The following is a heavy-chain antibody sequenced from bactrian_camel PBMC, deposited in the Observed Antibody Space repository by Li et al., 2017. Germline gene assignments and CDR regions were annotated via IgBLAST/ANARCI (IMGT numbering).Heavy chain of an antibody. J-gene: IGHJ6*01. V-gene: IGHV3S1*01. CDR3: AADPGDCVGGRFSY. D-gene: IGHD2*01. CDR2: INDEGDIT. Sequence: HVQLVESGGGSVQAGGSLRLSCAASGYTVSLYCMAWVRQAPGKGLEWVSAINDEGDITYYPDSVRGRFAISRDNAENTLYLQLNSLKTEDTAMYYCAADPGDCVGGRFSYWGQGTQFTVS. CDR1: GYTVSLYC.